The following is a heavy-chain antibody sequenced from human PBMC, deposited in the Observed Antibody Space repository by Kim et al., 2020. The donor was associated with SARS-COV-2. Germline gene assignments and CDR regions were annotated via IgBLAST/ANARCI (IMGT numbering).Heavy chain of an antibody. Sequence: GGSLRLSCAVSGFTFSDYFLSWIRQAPGKGLEWISYISSSGSTIYYADSVKGRFTISRDNAKNSLYLQMNSLSAEDTAVYYCARWRGYCSGGSCYRSYFDHWGQGALVTVSS. D-gene: IGHD2-15*01. CDR1: GFTFSDYF. CDR3: ARWRGYCSGGSCYRSYFDH. J-gene: IGHJ4*02. V-gene: IGHV3-11*04. CDR2: ISSSGSTI.